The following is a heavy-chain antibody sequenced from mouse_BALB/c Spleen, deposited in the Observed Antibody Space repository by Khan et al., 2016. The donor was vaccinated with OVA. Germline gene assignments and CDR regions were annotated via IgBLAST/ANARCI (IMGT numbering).Heavy chain of an antibody. CDR2: ISSGGTYT. V-gene: IGHV5-6*01. J-gene: IGHJ4*01. D-gene: IGHD1-2*01. CDR1: GFIFSSYG. CDR3: KRFITTTTWDYYAMDY. Sequence: EVELVESGGDLVKPGGSLKLSCAASGFIFSSYGMSWVRQTPDKRLEWVATISSGGTYTYYPDSVKGRFTISRDNAKNTLSLQMSSLKSEDTAMYYWKRFITTTTWDYYAMDYWGQGTSVTVSS.